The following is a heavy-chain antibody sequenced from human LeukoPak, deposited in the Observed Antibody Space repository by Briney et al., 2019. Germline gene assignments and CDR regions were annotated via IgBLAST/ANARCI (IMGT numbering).Heavy chain of an antibody. V-gene: IGHV4-59*01. CDR2: IYYSGST. J-gene: IGHJ4*02. D-gene: IGHD3-10*01. Sequence: SETLSLTCTVSGGSISSYSCSWIRQPPRKVLDWIGSIYYSGSTNYNPSLKSRVTISVDTSKNQFSLKLSSVTAADTAVYYCARFIWFGESPNFDYWGQGTLVTVSS. CDR1: GGSISSYS. CDR3: ARFIWFGESPNFDY.